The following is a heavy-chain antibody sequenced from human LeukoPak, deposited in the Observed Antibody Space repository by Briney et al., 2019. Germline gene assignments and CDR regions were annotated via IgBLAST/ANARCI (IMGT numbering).Heavy chain of an antibody. CDR1: GGSISSYY. J-gene: IGHJ6*02. D-gene: IGHD3-10*01. V-gene: IGHV4-59*01. CDR3: ARLGGSGSYAYYYYGMDV. Sequence: ASETLSLTCTVSGGSISSYYWSWIRQPPGKGLEWIGHIYYSGSTNYNPSLKSRVTILVDTSKNQFSLKLSSVTAADTAVYYCARLGGSGSYAYYYYGMDVWGQGTTVTVSS. CDR2: IYYSGST.